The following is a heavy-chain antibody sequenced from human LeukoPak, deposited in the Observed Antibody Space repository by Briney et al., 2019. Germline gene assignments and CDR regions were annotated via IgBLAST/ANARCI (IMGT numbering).Heavy chain of an antibody. J-gene: IGHJ4*02. Sequence: PGGSLRLSCAASGFTFSSYAMSWVRQAPGKGLEWVSSISNDGRYIYYADSVKGRFTISRDNAKNSLYLQLHSLRAEDTAVYYCARVWATVTTRGYYFDYWGPGTLVTVSS. D-gene: IGHD4-17*01. CDR2: ISNDGRYI. V-gene: IGHV3-21*01. CDR3: ARVWATVTTRGYYFDY. CDR1: GFTFSSYA.